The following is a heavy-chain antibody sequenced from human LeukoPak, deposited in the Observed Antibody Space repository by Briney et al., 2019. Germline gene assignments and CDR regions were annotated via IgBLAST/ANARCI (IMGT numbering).Heavy chain of an antibody. CDR1: GFTFSNYG. CDR2: ISYDGSDK. Sequence: PGGSLRLSCAASGFTFSNYGMHWVRQAPGKGLEWVAVISYDGSDKYYADSVKGRFTISRDSSKNTLYLQMDSLRAEDTAVYYCAKGTIAVAGDYYFDYWGQGTLVTVSS. CDR3: AKGTIAVAGDYYFDY. V-gene: IGHV3-30*18. J-gene: IGHJ4*02. D-gene: IGHD6-19*01.